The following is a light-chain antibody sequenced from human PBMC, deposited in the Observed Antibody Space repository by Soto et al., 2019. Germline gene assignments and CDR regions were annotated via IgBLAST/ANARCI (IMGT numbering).Light chain of an antibody. CDR1: LSVFSY. Sequence: EIVLTQSPATLSLSPGERATLSCRASLSVFSYLAWYQQKPGQAPRLLIYDASNRATGVPPRFSGSGSGTEFTLTISSLQSEDFAVYYCQQYNNWPPWTFGQGTKVDI. CDR2: DAS. V-gene: IGKV3D-15*01. CDR3: QQYNNWPPWT. J-gene: IGKJ1*01.